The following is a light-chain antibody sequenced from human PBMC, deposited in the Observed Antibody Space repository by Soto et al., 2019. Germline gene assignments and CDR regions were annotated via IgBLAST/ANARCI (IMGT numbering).Light chain of an antibody. CDR2: GAS. CDR1: QIVSSSY. V-gene: IGKV3-20*01. CDR3: QQYGSSPGT. Sequence: EIVLTQSPGTLSLSPGERPTLSCRASQIVSSSYLAWYQQKPGQAPRLLIYGASSRATGIPDRFSGSGSGTDFTLTISRLEPEDFAVYYCQQYGSSPGTFGQGTKVDIK. J-gene: IGKJ1*01.